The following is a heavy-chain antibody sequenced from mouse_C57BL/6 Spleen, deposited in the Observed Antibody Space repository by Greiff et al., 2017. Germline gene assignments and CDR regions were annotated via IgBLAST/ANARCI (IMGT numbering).Heavy chain of an antibody. Sequence: QVQLQQSGPGLVQPSQSLSITCTVSGFSLTSSGVHWVRQSPGKGLEWLGVIWSGGSTDYTAAFISRLSISKDNTTSQVFFNMNSLKAYDTSNCCRGGAGSYYAMDYWGQGTSVTVSS. D-gene: IGHD3-3*01. J-gene: IGHJ4*01. CDR2: IWSGGST. V-gene: IGHV2-2*01. CDR3: GGAGSYYAMDY. CDR1: GFSLTSSG.